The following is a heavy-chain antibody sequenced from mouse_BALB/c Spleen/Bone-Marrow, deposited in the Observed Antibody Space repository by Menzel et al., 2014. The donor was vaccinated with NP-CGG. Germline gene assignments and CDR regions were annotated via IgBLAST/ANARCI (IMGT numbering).Heavy chain of an antibody. CDR1: GYTFTSYT. D-gene: IGHD4-1*01. V-gene: IGHV1-4*02. CDR2: INPSSGYT. CDR3: AREARTGAWFTY. Sequence: QVQLQQSGAELAGPGALVKMSCKASGYTFTSYTIQWVKQRPGQGLEWIGYINPSSGYTDYNQKFKDKTTLTADKSSNTAYMQLTSLTSEDSAVYSCAREARTGAWFTYWGQGTLVTVSA. J-gene: IGHJ3*01.